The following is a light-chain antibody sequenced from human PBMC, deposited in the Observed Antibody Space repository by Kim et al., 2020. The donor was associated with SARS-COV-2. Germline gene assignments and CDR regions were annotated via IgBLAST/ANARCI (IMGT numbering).Light chain of an antibody. V-gene: IGKV1-39*01. Sequence: DIQMTQSPSFLSASIGDRVNITCRASQTIYTRVNWLQHQGQRAPKLLFYDASSLYSGVPSRFSGSGSGTEFTLTINSLQPEDFGSYYCQQSHRTPITFGQGTRLEIK. CDR3: QQSHRTPIT. J-gene: IGKJ5*01. CDR1: QTIYTR. CDR2: DAS.